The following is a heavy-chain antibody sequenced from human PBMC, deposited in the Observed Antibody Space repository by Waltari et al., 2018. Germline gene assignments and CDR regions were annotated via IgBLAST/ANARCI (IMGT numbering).Heavy chain of an antibody. Sequence: EVQLVESGGGLVQPGGSLRLSCAASGFTFSSYWMSWVRQAPGKGLEWVANIKQDGSEKDYVDSVKGRFTISRDNAKNSLYLQMNSLRAEDTAVYYCARHVTNLRWQQLVRYFDYWGQGTLVTVSS. CDR3: ARHVTNLRWQQLVRYFDY. D-gene: IGHD6-13*01. CDR2: IKQDGSEK. CDR1: GFTFSSYW. V-gene: IGHV3-7*01. J-gene: IGHJ4*02.